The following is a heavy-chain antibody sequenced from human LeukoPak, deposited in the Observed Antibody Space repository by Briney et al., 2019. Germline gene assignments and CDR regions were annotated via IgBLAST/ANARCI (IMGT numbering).Heavy chain of an antibody. J-gene: IGHJ5*02. CDR3: ARDIYYDSWEGFDP. CDR2: IYSGGST. V-gene: IGHV3-53*01. CDR1: GFTVSSNY. D-gene: IGHD3-22*01. Sequence: TGGSLRLSCAASGFTVSSNYMSWVRQAPGKGLEWVSVIYSGGSTYYADSVKGRFTISRDNSKNTLYLQMNSLRAEDTAVYYCARDIYYDSWEGFDPWGQGTLVTVSS.